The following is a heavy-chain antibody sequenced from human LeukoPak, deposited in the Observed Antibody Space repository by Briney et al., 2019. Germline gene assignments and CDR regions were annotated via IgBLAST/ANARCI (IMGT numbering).Heavy chain of an antibody. CDR2: IIPIFGTA. CDR3: ARGDGYNWSYYFDY. CDR1: GGTFSIYA. J-gene: IGHJ4*02. V-gene: IGHV1-69*13. D-gene: IGHD5-24*01. Sequence: GASVKVSCKASGGTFSIYAISWVRQAPGQGLEWMGGIIPIFGTANYAQKFQGRVTITADESTSTAYMELRSLRSEDTAVYYCARGDGYNWSYYFDYWGQGTLVTVSS.